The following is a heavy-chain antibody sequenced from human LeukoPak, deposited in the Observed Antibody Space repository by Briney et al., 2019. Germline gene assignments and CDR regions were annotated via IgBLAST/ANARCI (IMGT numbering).Heavy chain of an antibody. D-gene: IGHD6-13*01. CDR3: AKDQGNVDARSSWYPDAFDI. V-gene: IGHV4-28*03. CDR1: GYSITNSNW. CDR2: IFHSGTM. Sequence: SDTLSLTCDVSGYSITNSNWWGWIRQPPGKGLEWIGYIFHSGTMYTDPSLKSRVIMSVDTSKNQFSLTLTSVTAEDTAVYYCAKDQGNVDARSSWYPDAFDIWGQGTMVTVSS. J-gene: IGHJ3*02.